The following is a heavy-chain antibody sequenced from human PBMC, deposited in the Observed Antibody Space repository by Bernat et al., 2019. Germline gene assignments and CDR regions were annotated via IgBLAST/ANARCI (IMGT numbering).Heavy chain of an antibody. V-gene: IGHV3-23*01. CDR3: EKKYRGSSGWYAELLDY. D-gene: IGHD6-13*01. Sequence: EVQLLESGEGLVQPGGSLRLSCAASGFTFSSYAMTWVRQAPGKGLEWVSTISGSGDTTYYADSVKGRFTISRDNSKNTLYLQMNSLRAEDTAVYYCEKKYRGSSGWYAELLDYWGQGTLVTVSS. J-gene: IGHJ4*02. CDR1: GFTFSSYA. CDR2: ISGSGDTT.